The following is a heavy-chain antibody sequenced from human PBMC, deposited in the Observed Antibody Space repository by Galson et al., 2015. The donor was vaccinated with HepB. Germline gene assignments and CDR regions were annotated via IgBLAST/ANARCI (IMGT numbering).Heavy chain of an antibody. V-gene: IGHV1-2*02. D-gene: IGHD2-2*01. CDR1: GYTFTGYY. CDR3: ATRYCSSTSCPAGLFDP. J-gene: IGHJ5*02. Sequence: SVKVSCKASGYTFTGYYMHWVRQAPGQGLEWMGWINPNSGGTNYAQKFQGRVTMTRDTSISTAYMELSRLRSDDTAVYYCATRYCSSTSCPAGLFDPWGQGTLVTVSS. CDR2: INPNSGGT.